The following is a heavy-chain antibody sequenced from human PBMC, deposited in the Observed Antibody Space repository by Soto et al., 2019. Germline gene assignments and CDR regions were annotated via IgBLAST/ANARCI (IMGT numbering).Heavy chain of an antibody. CDR2: IIPIFGTA. CDR3: AGVVWDSSGWYWYFDL. D-gene: IGHD6-19*01. V-gene: IGHV1-69*01. CDR1: GGTSSSYA. J-gene: IGHJ2*01. Sequence: QVQLVQSGAEVKKPGSSVKVSCKASGGTSSSYAISWVRQAPGQGLEWMGGIIPIFGTANYAQTFQGRVTIAADESTSTASMELSSLRSGDMAVYYCAGVVWDSSGWYWYFDLWGRGTLVTVSS.